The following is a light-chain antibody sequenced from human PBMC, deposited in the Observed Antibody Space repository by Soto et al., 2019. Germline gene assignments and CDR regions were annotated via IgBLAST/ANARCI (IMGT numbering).Light chain of an antibody. CDR3: GSWDSSLSAYV. V-gene: IGLV1-51*01. CDR1: SSNIGGNS. CDR2: DDD. J-gene: IGLJ1*01. Sequence: QSVLTQPPSVSAAPGQKVTISCSGSSSNIGGNSVSWYQQLPGTAAKLLIYDDDKRPSGIPDRFSGSKSGTSATLGITGFQTGDEADYYCGSWDSSLSAYVFATGTKV.